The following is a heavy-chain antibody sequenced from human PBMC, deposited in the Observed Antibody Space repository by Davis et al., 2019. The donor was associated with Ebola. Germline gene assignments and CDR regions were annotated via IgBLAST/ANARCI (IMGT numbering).Heavy chain of an antibody. CDR1: GFAFASYS. V-gene: IGHV3-23*03. CDR2: LWSGGLNK. Sequence: PGGSLRLSCAASGFAFASYSMNWVRQAPGKGPEWVSGLWSGGLNKYYADSVKGRFTISRDNSKNTLYLQMNSLRAEDTAVYYCAKDLVDTGGAYWGQGTLVTVSS. CDR3: AKDLVDTGGAY. J-gene: IGHJ4*02. D-gene: IGHD5-18*01.